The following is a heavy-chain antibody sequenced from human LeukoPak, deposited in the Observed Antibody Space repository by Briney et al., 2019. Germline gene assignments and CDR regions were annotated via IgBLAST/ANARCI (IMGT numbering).Heavy chain of an antibody. V-gene: IGHV3-21*01. CDR1: GFTFSIYT. J-gene: IGHJ4*02. D-gene: IGHD3-10*01. CDR2: ISDNSRYI. Sequence: PGGSLRLSCAASGFTFSIYTINWVRQAPGKGLEWLSSISDNSRYIYYADSVKGRFTTSRDNAQNSVFLQLNSLRAEDTAVYYCARDGLGSYDYWGQGTQVTVSS. CDR3: ARDGLGSYDY.